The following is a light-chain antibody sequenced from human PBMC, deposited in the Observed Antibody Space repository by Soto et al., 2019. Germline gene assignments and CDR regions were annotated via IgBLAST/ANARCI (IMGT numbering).Light chain of an antibody. V-gene: IGKV1D-12*01. Sequence: DIQMTQVPSSVSASVGDRVTITCRASQSISGWFAWFQQKPGKAPKLLIYASSSLQSGVPSRFSGSRSGTDFTLTISGLLPEDSATYYCQQAHSFPLTFGGGTKVEIK. J-gene: IGKJ4*01. CDR3: QQAHSFPLT. CDR1: QSISGW. CDR2: ASS.